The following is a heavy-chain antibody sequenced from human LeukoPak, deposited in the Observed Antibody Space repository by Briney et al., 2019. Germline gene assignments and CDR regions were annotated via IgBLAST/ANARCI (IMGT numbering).Heavy chain of an antibody. CDR1: GGTFSSYA. V-gene: IGHV1-69*13. Sequence: SVKVSCKASGGTFSSYAISWVRQAPGQGLEWMGGIIPIFGTANYAQKFQGRVTITADESTSTAYMELSSLRSEDTAVYYCARVIWFGELSFDYWGQGTLVTVSS. J-gene: IGHJ4*02. CDR2: IIPIFGTA. CDR3: ARVIWFGELSFDY. D-gene: IGHD3-10*01.